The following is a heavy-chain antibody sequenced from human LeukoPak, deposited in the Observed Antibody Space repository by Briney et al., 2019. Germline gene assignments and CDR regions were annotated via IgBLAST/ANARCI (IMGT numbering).Heavy chain of an antibody. CDR2: IYTSGST. J-gene: IGHJ6*02. CDR1: GGSIRSYY. V-gene: IGHV4-4*07. D-gene: IGHD6-13*01. CDR3: ARQIIAAGKNYYGMDV. Sequence: SETLSLTCTVSGGSIRSYYWTWIRQPAGKGLVWIGRIYTSGSTNYNPSLKSRVTMSVDTSNNQFSLNLSSVTAADTAVYYCARQIIAAGKNYYGMDVWGQGTTVTVSS.